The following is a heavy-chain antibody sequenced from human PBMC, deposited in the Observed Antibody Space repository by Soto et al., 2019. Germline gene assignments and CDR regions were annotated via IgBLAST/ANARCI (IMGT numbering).Heavy chain of an antibody. J-gene: IGHJ4*02. CDR3: ARLGTTGGLDV. D-gene: IGHD3-16*01. CDR2: TSYDGSNN. CDR1: GFTFRSYV. V-gene: IGHV3-33*05. Sequence: QVQLVESGGGVVQPGTPLRLSCVGSGFTFRSYVIHWVRQAPGKGLEWVALTSYDGSNNFYGDSVKGPFTISRHNSRNTVELQMDSLRFEDTALYYCARLGTTGGLDVWGQGTLVSVSS.